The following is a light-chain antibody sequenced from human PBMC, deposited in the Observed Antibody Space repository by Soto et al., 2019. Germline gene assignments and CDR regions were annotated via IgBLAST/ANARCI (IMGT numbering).Light chain of an antibody. CDR3: QTWGTGIVV. CDR1: GGHSSHA. V-gene: IGLV4-69*01. J-gene: IGLJ2*01. Sequence: QPVLTQSPSASASLGASVKLTCTLSGGHSSHAIAWHQQQPEKGPRYLMKLNSDGSHSKGDGIPDRFSGSSSGAERYLTISSLLSEDEADYYCQTWGTGIVVFGGGTQLTVL. CDR2: LNSDGSH.